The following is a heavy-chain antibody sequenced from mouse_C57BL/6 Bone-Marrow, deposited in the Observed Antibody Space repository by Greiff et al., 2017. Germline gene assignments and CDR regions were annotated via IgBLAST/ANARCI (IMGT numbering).Heavy chain of an antibody. CDR2: MSSGGSYT. V-gene: IGHV5-6*02. J-gene: IGHJ4*01. CDR3: ARRGDGTMDY. Sequence: EVMLVESGGDLVKPGGSLKLSCAASGFTFSSYGMSWVRRTPDKKLEWVATMSSGGSYTYYPDSVKGRFTISRDNAKNTLYLQMSSLKSEDTAMYYCARRGDGTMDYRGKGTSVTVSS. CDR1: GFTFSSYG.